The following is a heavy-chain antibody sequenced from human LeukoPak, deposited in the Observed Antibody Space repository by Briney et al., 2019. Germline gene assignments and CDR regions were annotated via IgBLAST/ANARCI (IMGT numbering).Heavy chain of an antibody. CDR3: AIGIGYSYGYYFDY. CDR2: INHSGST. V-gene: IGHV4-34*01. J-gene: IGHJ4*02. D-gene: IGHD5-18*01. Sequence: SETLSLTCAVYGGSFSGYYWSWIRQPPGKGLEWIGEINHSGSTNYNPSLKSRVTISVDTSKNQFSLKLSSVTAADTAVYYCAIGIGYSYGYYFDYWGQGTLVTVSS. CDR1: GGSFSGYY.